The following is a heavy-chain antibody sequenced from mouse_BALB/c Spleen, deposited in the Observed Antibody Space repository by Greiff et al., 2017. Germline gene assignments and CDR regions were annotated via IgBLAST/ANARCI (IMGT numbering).Heavy chain of an antibody. V-gene: IGHV1-54*01. D-gene: IGHD2-2*01. CDR3: ARSAGYDTYYFDY. Sequence: QVHVKQSGAELVRPGTSVKVSCKASGYAFTNYLIEWVKQRPGQGLEWIGVINPGSGGTNYNEKFKGKATLTADKSSSTAYMQLSSLTSDDSAVYFCARSAGYDTYYFDYWGQGTTLTVSS. CDR2: INPGSGGT. J-gene: IGHJ2*01. CDR1: GYAFTNYL.